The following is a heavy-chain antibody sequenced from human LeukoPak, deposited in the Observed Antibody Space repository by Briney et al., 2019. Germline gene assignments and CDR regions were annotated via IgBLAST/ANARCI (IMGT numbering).Heavy chain of an antibody. J-gene: IGHJ4*02. CDR2: ISYDGSNK. D-gene: IGHD4-11*01. CDR3: AREAGGQSVTTVLDY. V-gene: IGHV3-30*19. CDR1: GFTFSSYG. Sequence: PGGSLRLSCAASGFTFSSYGMHWVRQAPGKGLEWVAVISYDGSNKYYADSAKGRFTISRDNSKNTLYLQMNSLRAEDTAVYYCAREAGGQSVTTVLDYWGQGTLVTVSS.